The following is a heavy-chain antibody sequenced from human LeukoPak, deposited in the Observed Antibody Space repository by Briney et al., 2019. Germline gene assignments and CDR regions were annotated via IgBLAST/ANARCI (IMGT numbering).Heavy chain of an antibody. CDR3: ARGFITIFGVDPFDY. Sequence: SETLSLTCAVYGGSFSGYYWSWIRQPPGKGLEWIGEINPSGSTNYNPSLKSRVTISVDTSKNQSSLKLSSVTAADTAVYYCARGFITIFGVDPFDYWGQGTLVTVSS. V-gene: IGHV4-34*01. J-gene: IGHJ4*02. CDR1: GGSFSGYY. D-gene: IGHD3-3*01. CDR2: INPSGST.